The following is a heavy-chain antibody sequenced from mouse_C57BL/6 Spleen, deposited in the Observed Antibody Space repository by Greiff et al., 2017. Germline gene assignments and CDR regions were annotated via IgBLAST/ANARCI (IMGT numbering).Heavy chain of an antibody. CDR3: ARGSFSNYPYY. CDR2: IDPSDSYT. Sequence: QVQLQQPGAELVKPGASVKLSCKASGYTFTSYWMQWVKQRPGQGLEWIGEIDPSDSYTNYNQKFKGKATLTVDTSSSTAYMQLSSLTSADSAVSYCARGSFSNYPYYWGQGTTLTVSS. D-gene: IGHD2-5*01. V-gene: IGHV1-50*01. J-gene: IGHJ2*01. CDR1: GYTFTSYW.